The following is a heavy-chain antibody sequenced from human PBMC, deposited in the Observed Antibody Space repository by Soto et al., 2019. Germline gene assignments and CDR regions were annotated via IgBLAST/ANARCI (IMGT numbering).Heavy chain of an antibody. CDR3: AREPSI. Sequence: QVQLQESGPGLVKPSQTLSLTCTVSGGSISSGGYYWNWIRQHPGKGREWIGYIYYSGSTYYNPSLKSRVTLSLDTSTNQFSLKLSSVTAANTAMYYCAREPSIWGQGTLVTVSS. CDR2: IYYSGST. CDR1: GGSISSGGYY. J-gene: IGHJ4*02. V-gene: IGHV4-31*03.